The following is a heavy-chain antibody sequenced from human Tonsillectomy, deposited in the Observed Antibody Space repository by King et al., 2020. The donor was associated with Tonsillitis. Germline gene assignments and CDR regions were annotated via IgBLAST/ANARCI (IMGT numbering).Heavy chain of an antibody. CDR1: GFTFSSYA. CDR3: AASLNADYGDYASHY. D-gene: IGHD4-17*01. J-gene: IGHJ4*02. CDR2: ISYDATNK. Sequence: QLVQSGGGVVQPGRSLRLSCAASGFTFSSYAIHWVRQAPGKGLEWVSLISYDATNKYYADTVKVRFTISRDNYKNTLYLQMNSLRTEDTAVYYCAASLNADYGDYASHYWGQGTLVTVSS. V-gene: IGHV3-30*01.